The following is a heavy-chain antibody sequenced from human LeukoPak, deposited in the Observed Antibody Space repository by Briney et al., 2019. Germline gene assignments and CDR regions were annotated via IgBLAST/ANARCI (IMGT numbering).Heavy chain of an antibody. CDR2: ISSSRSTI. CDR3: ARDDRSSWYYFDY. Sequence: PGGSLRLSCAASGFTFSSYNMNWVRQAPGKGLEWVSYISSSRSTIYYADSVKGRFTISRDNAKNSLYLQMNSLRAEDTAMYYCARDDRSSWYYFDYWGQGTLVTVSS. V-gene: IGHV3-48*01. CDR1: GFTFSSYN. J-gene: IGHJ4*02. D-gene: IGHD6-13*01.